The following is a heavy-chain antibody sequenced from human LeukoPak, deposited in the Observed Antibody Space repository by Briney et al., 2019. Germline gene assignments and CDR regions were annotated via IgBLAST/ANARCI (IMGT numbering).Heavy chain of an antibody. D-gene: IGHD5-18*01. CDR2: IYYSGTT. V-gene: IGHV4-39*07. J-gene: IGHJ5*02. CDR3: ARGRGYSYAFDP. Sequence: PSETLSLTCTVSGGSISGTNYFWGWIRQPPGRGLDWIGSIYYSGTTYYNPSLKSRVTVSPDTSKTQFSLKLTSVTAADTAVYYCARGRGYSYAFDPWGQGMLVTVSS. CDR1: GGSISGTNYF.